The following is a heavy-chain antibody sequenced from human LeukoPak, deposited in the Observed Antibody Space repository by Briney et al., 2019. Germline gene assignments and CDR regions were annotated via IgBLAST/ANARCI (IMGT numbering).Heavy chain of an antibody. Sequence: SETLSLTCTVSGGSISSYYWSWIRQPAGKGLEWIGRLYTSGSTKYNPSLKSRVTMSLDTSKNQFSLNLSSVTAADTAVYYCARGGIYKYYDSSGYDYWGQGTLVTVSS. CDR2: LYTSGST. V-gene: IGHV4-4*07. J-gene: IGHJ4*02. CDR1: GGSISSYY. CDR3: ARGGIYKYYDSSGYDY. D-gene: IGHD3-22*01.